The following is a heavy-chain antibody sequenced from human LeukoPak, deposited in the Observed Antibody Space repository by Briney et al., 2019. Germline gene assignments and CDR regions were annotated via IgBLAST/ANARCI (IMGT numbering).Heavy chain of an antibody. CDR3: ARVGATWYFQH. CDR1: GFTFSDYY. Sequence: GGSLRLSCAASGFTFSDYYLTWIRQAPGKGLEWVSYISSSSSDTNYADSVRGRFTISRDNANKSLYLQMNSLRDEDTAVYYCARVGATWYFQHWGQGALVTVSS. V-gene: IGHV3-11*06. CDR2: ISSSSSDT. D-gene: IGHD1-26*01. J-gene: IGHJ1*01.